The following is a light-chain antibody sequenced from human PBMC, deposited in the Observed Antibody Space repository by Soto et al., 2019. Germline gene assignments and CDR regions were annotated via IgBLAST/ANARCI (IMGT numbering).Light chain of an antibody. CDR1: TSDVGTYDY. Sequence: QSALTQPASVSGSPGQSITVSCTGSTSDVGTYDYVSWYQHHPGKAPKLIISEVNKRPSGVSNRFSGSKSGNTASLTISGLQAEDEADYYCIAYTSNSILLFGGGTKLTVL. CDR2: EVN. V-gene: IGLV2-14*01. CDR3: IAYTSNSILL. J-gene: IGLJ3*02.